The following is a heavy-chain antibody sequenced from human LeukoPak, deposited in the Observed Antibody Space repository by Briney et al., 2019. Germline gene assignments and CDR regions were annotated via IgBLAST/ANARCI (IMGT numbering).Heavy chain of an antibody. J-gene: IGHJ4*02. D-gene: IGHD2-21*02. CDR3: ARGGTYCFDGCYGTKY. CDR1: GFSFSSYN. V-gene: IGHV3-21*04. CDR2: IGTGPIST. Sequence: GGSLRLSCIASGFSFSSYNMNWVRQAPGKGLEWVSDIGTGPISTSTWYADSVKGRFTISRDNAKSSVFLQMNSLRDEDTAIYYCARGGTYCFDGCYGTKYWGQGILVTVSS.